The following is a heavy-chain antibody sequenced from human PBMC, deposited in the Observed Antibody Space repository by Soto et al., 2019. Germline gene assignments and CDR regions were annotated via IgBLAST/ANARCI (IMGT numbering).Heavy chain of an antibody. CDR2: INHSGST. V-gene: IGHV4-34*01. CDR3: ARSRLGMARWFDP. D-gene: IGHD7-27*01. Sequence: QVQLQQWGAGLLKPSETLSLTCAVYGGSFSGYYWSWIRQPPGKGLEWIEEINHSGSTNYNPSLKSRVTISVDTSKNQFSLKLSSVTAADTAVYYCARSRLGMARWFDPWGQGTLVTVSS. J-gene: IGHJ5*02. CDR1: GGSFSGYY.